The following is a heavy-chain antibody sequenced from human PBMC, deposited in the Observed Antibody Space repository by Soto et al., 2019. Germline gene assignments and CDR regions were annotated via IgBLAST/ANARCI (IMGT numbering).Heavy chain of an antibody. Sequence: QVQLQESGPGLVKPSGTLSLTCAVSGGSISSSNWWSWVRQPPGKGLEWIGEIYHSGNTNYNPSLKGRVTMAVDKSRNQFSLKLGSVTAAATAVYYCARRWGEGRVDYWGQGTLVTVSS. CDR2: IYHSGNT. CDR3: ARRWGEGRVDY. V-gene: IGHV4-4*02. J-gene: IGHJ4*02. D-gene: IGHD3-10*01. CDR1: GGSISSSNW.